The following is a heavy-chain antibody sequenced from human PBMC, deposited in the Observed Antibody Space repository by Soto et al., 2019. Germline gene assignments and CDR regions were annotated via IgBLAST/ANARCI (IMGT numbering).Heavy chain of an antibody. CDR1: GFTFSSYW. CDR2: INSDGSST. D-gene: IGHD6-19*01. CDR3: AVAVAGPTAIGY. J-gene: IGHJ4*02. V-gene: IGHV3-74*01. Sequence: EVQLVESGGGLVQPGGSLRLSCAASGFTFSSYWMHWVRQAPGKGLVRVSRINSDGSSTSYADSVKGRFTISRDNAMNTLYLQMNSLRAEDTAVYYCAVAVAGPTAIGYWGQGTLVTVSS.